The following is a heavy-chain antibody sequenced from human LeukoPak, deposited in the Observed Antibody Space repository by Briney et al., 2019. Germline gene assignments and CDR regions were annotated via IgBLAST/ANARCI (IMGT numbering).Heavy chain of an antibody. V-gene: IGHV4-39*01. Sequence: PSETLSLTCTVSGGSISSSSYYWGWIRQPPGKGLEWFGSIYYSGSTYYNPSLKSRVTISVDTSKNQFSLKLSSVTAADTAVYYCARALEWLDLRLAHIFDYWGQGTLVTVSS. D-gene: IGHD3-3*01. CDR2: IYYSGST. CDR3: ARALEWLDLRLAHIFDY. CDR1: GGSISSSSYY. J-gene: IGHJ4*02.